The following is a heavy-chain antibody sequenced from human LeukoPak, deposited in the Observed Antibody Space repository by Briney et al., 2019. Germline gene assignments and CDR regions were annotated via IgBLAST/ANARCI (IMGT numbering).Heavy chain of an antibody. CDR3: AKARSSGWYGSRFDY. J-gene: IGHJ4*02. CDR1: GFTVSSNY. D-gene: IGHD6-19*01. Sequence: GGSLRLSCAASGFTVSSNYMSWVRQAPGKGLEWVSVIYSGGSTYYADSVKGRFTISRDNAKNSLYLQMNRLRAEDMALYYCAKARSSGWYGSRFDYWGQGTLVTVSS. CDR2: IYSGGST. V-gene: IGHV3-53*05.